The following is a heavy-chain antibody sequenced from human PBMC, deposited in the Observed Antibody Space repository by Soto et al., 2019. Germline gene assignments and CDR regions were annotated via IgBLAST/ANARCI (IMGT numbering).Heavy chain of an antibody. CDR2: ISSSSSYI. J-gene: IGHJ5*02. CDR1: GFTFSSYS. D-gene: IGHD4-17*01. Sequence: LRVSCAASGFTFSSYSMSWVRQAPGKGLEWVSSISSSSSYIYYADSVKGRFTISRDNAKNSLYLQMNSLRAEDTAVYYCARDPGWPTGWFDPWGQGTLVTVSS. CDR3: ARDPGWPTGWFDP. V-gene: IGHV3-21*01.